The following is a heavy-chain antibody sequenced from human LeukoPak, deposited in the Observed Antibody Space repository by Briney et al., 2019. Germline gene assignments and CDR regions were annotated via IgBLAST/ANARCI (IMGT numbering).Heavy chain of an antibody. V-gene: IGHV3-74*01. CDR1: GFTFSRYW. J-gene: IGHJ1*01. Sequence: PGRSLRLSCAASGFTFSRYWMHWVRQAPGKGLVWVSRINSDGSSTTYADSVKGRFTISRDNAKNTLYLQMNSLRAEDTAVYYCATTPGYCSSTTCFEYFQHWGQGTLVTVSS. CDR2: INSDGSST. D-gene: IGHD2-2*03. CDR3: ATTPGYCSSTTCFEYFQH.